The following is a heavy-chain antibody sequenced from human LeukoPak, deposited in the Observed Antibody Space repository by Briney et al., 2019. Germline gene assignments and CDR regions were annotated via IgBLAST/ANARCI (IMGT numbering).Heavy chain of an antibody. Sequence: ASVKVSCKASGYTFTSYYMHWVRQAPGQGLEWVGIINPSGGSRDYAQRFQDRVTMTWDTSTSTVYMELSSLRSEDTAVYYCAREEHGGTFDYWGLGTLVSVSS. D-gene: IGHD3-16*01. J-gene: IGHJ4*02. CDR3: AREEHGGTFDY. CDR2: INPSGGSR. CDR1: GYTFTSYY. V-gene: IGHV1-46*01.